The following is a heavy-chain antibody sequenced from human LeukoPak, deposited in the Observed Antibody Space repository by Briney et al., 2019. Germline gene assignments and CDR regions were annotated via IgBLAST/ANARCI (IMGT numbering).Heavy chain of an antibody. J-gene: IGHJ3*02. Sequence: ASVKVSCKASGYTFTGYYMHWVRQAPGQGLEWMGWINPNSGGTNYAQKFQGRVTMTRDRSISTAYMELSRLRSDDTAVYYCARENIAVADAFDIWGQGTMVTVSS. CDR1: GYTFTGYY. CDR3: ARENIAVADAFDI. CDR2: INPNSGGT. V-gene: IGHV1-2*02. D-gene: IGHD6-19*01.